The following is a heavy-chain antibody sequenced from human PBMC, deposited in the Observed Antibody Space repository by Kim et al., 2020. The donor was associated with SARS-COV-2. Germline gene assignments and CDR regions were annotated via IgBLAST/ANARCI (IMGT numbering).Heavy chain of an antibody. V-gene: IGHV3-74*01. J-gene: IGHJ4*02. CDR3: ARTSNRGFDN. D-gene: IGHD3-16*01. CDR1: GFTFNNYW. Sequence: GGSLRLSCAASGFTFNNYWMHWVRQAPGKGLVWVSRITNDGSNTIVADSVKGRFTISRDNAKNTLYLQMNSLRAEDTAVYYCARTSNRGFDNWGQGTLVT. CDR2: ITNDGSNT.